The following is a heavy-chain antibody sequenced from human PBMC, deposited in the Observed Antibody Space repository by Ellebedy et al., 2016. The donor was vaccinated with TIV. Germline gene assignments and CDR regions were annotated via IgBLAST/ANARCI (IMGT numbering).Heavy chain of an antibody. Sequence: SQTLSLTCAISGDSVTGNSVTWNWLRQSPSRGLEWLGSTYYRFNKWYDDYAISVKSRIAINADSSRNQFSLQLNSVTPDDTAVYYCARGFGELTDFDHWGQGTLVTVSS. CDR1: GDSVTGNSVT. CDR2: TYYRFNKWYD. V-gene: IGHV6-1*01. CDR3: ARGFGELTDFDH. D-gene: IGHD3-10*01. J-gene: IGHJ4*02.